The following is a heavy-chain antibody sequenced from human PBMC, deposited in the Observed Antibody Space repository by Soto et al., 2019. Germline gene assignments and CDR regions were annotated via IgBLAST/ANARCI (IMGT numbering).Heavy chain of an antibody. CDR2: ISYDGSNK. Sequence: QVQLVESGGGVVQPGRSLRLSCAASGFTFSSYGMHWVRQAPGKGLEWVAVISYDGSNKYYADSVKGRFTISRDNSKNTLYLQMTSLRAEDTAVYYCAKELDYDFWSGYYKAYYYYGMDVWGQGTTVTVSS. CDR3: AKELDYDFWSGYYKAYYYYGMDV. V-gene: IGHV3-30*18. J-gene: IGHJ6*02. D-gene: IGHD3-3*01. CDR1: GFTFSSYG.